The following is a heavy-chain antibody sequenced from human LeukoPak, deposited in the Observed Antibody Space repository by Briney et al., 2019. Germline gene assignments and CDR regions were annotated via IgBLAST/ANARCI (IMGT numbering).Heavy chain of an antibody. CDR1: GFTFSSYA. CDR2: ISGSGGST. D-gene: IGHD2-2*01. J-gene: IGHJ4*02. Sequence: GGSLRLSCAASGFTFSSYAMSWVRQAPGKGLEWVSAISGSGGSTYYADSVKGRFTISRDNSKNTLYLQMNSLRAEDTAVYYCAKEGGDIVVVPQSYYFDCWGQGTLVTVSS. CDR3: AKEGGDIVVVPQSYYFDC. V-gene: IGHV3-23*01.